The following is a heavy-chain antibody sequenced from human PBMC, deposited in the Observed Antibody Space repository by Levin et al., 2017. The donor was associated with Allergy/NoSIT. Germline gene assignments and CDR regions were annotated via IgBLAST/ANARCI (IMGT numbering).Heavy chain of an antibody. J-gene: IGHJ6*02. CDR1: GYSFTNYW. CDR3: ARKGAGRCSGSSCYSSAMDV. Sequence: PGGSLRLSCKGSGYSFTNYWIGWVRQMPGKGLEWMGMIYPADSETRYSPSFQGQVTISADNSISTAHLQWSSLKASDNAIYYCARKGAGRCSGSSCYSSAMDVWGQGTTVTVS. D-gene: IGHD2-15*01. CDR2: IYPADSET. V-gene: IGHV5-51*01.